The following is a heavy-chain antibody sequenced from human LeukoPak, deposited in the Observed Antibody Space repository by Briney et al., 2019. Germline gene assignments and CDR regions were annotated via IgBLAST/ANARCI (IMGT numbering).Heavy chain of an antibody. Sequence: ASVKVSCKASGYTFTSYGISWVRQAPGQGLEWMGWISAYNGNTNYAQKLQGRVTMTTDTSTSTAYMELRSLRSDDTAVYYCASSASRKNATPPVYWGQGTLVTVSS. CDR1: GYTFTSYG. V-gene: IGHV1-18*01. J-gene: IGHJ4*02. CDR2: ISAYNGNT. CDR3: ASSASRKNATPPVY.